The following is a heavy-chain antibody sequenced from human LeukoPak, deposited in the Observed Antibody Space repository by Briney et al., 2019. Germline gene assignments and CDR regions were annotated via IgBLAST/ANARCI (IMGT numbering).Heavy chain of an antibody. D-gene: IGHD4-23*01. V-gene: IGHV4-59*01. CDR2: IYYSGST. Sequence: PSETLSLTCTVSGGSISSYYWSWIRQPPGKGLEWIGYIYYSGSTNYNPSLKSRVTISVDTSKNQFSLKLSSVTAADTAVYYCARVEGGNEGYYYYYMDVWGKGTTVTISS. CDR1: GGSISSYY. J-gene: IGHJ6*03. CDR3: ARVEGGNEGYYYYYMDV.